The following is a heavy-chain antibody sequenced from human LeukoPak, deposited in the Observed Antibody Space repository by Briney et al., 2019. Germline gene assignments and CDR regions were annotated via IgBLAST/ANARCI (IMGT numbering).Heavy chain of an antibody. J-gene: IGHJ3*02. CDR3: AKFIRIIRSCGGDCYSTHHDAFDI. CDR2: TYYRSKWYN. D-gene: IGHD2-21*02. V-gene: IGHV6-1*01. CDR1: GDSVSSNSAA. Sequence: SQTLSLTCAISGDSVSSNSAAWNWIRQSPSRGLEWLGRTYYRSKWYNDYAVSVKSRITINPDTSKNQFSLQLNSVTPEDTAVYYCAKFIRIIRSCGGDCYSTHHDAFDIWGQGTMVTVSS.